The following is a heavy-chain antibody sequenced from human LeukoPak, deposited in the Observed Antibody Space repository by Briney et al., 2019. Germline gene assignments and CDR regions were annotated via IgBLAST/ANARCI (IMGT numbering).Heavy chain of an antibody. CDR3: ANVASLYDFWSGYSG. V-gene: IGHV3-23*01. D-gene: IGHD3-3*01. CDR2: ISGGGGST. CDR1: GFTFSSYA. J-gene: IGHJ4*02. Sequence: QPGGSLRLSCAASGFTFSSYAMSWVRQAPGKGLEWVSAISGGGGSTYYADSVKGRFTISRDNSKNTLYLQMNSLRAEDTAVYYCANVASLYDFWSGYSGWGQGTLVTVSS.